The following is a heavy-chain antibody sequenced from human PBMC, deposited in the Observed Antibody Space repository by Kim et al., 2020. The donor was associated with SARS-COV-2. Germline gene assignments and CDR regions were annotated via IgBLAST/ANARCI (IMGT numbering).Heavy chain of an antibody. Sequence: GGSLRLSCAASGFTFSSYAMSWVRQAPGKGLEWVSAISGSGGSTYYADSVKGRFTISRDNSKNTLYLQMNSLRAEDTAVYYCAKDRPSAATLTYYYYGMDVWGQGTTVTVSS. D-gene: IGHD2-15*01. CDR1: GFTFSSYA. J-gene: IGHJ6*02. CDR2: ISGSGGST. V-gene: IGHV3-23*01. CDR3: AKDRPSAATLTYYYYGMDV.